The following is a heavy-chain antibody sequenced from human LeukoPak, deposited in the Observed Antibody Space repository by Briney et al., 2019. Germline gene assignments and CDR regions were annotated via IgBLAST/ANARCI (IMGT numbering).Heavy chain of an antibody. Sequence: GRPLRLSCAASGFTSSSYGMHWVRQAPGKGLEWVAVIWYDGGNKYYADSVKGRFTISRDNSKNTLYLQMNSLRAEDTAVYYCARDLGWLQTKGAFDIWGQGTMVTVSS. V-gene: IGHV3-33*01. CDR1: GFTSSSYG. CDR3: ARDLGWLQTKGAFDI. J-gene: IGHJ3*02. CDR2: IWYDGGNK. D-gene: IGHD5-24*01.